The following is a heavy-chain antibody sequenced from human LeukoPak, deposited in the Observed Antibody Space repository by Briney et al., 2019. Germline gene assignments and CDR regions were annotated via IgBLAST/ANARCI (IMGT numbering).Heavy chain of an antibody. CDR1: GFTFSSYW. V-gene: IGHV3-7*01. J-gene: IGHJ6*03. Sequence: GGSLRLSCAASGFTFSSYWMSWVRQAPGKGLEWVANIKQDGNEKYYVDSVKGRFTISRDNAKNSLYLQMNSLRAEDTAVYYCARGQLELLSDYYYYMDVWGRGTTVTVSS. CDR3: ARGQLELLSDYYYYMDV. CDR2: IKQDGNEK. D-gene: IGHD1-1*01.